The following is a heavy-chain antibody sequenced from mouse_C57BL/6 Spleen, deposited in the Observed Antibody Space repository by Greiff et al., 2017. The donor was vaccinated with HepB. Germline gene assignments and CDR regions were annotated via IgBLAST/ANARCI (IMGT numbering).Heavy chain of an antibody. D-gene: IGHD1-1*01. CDR2: INHSSGYT. CDR3: ARGNYYGSRDY. Sequence: QVQLQQSGAELARPGASVKMSCKASGYTFTSYTMHWVKQRPGQGLEWIGYINHSSGYTKYNQKFKDKATLTADKSSRTAYMQLSSLTSEDSAVYYCARGNYYGSRDYWGQGTTLTVSS. J-gene: IGHJ2*01. CDR1: GYTFTSYT. V-gene: IGHV1-4*01.